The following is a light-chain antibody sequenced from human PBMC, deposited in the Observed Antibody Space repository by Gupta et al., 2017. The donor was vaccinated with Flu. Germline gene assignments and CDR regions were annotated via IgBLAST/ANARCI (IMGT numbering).Light chain of an antibody. V-gene: IGLV1-40*01. Sequence: QSVLTQPPSVSGAPGPRVSISCAGSSSNIGAGYDVHWFQRLPGTAPKLLIYGNNNRPSGLPDRFSGYKTGTSASLTSTGLQADDETHYCCQSYDITLSAWVFGGGTKLTVL. CDR1: SSNIGAGYD. CDR3: QSYDITLSAWV. J-gene: IGLJ3*02. CDR2: GNN.